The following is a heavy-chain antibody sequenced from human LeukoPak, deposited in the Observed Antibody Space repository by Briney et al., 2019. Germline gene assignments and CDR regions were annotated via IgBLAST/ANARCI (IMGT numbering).Heavy chain of an antibody. V-gene: IGHV1-69*05. CDR2: IIPIFGTA. Sequence: SVKVSCKASGGTFSSYAISWVRQAPGQGLEWMGGIIPIFGTANYAQKFQGRVTITTDESTSTAYMELSSLRSEDTAVYYCARNGGSYSNLPDYWGQGTLVTVSS. J-gene: IGHJ4*02. D-gene: IGHD1-26*01. CDR3: ARNGGSYSNLPDY. CDR1: GGTFSSYA.